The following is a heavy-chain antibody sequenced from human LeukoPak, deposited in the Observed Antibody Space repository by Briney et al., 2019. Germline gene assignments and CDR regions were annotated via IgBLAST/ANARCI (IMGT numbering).Heavy chain of an antibody. D-gene: IGHD6-6*01. CDR1: GFTFSIYA. CDR3: AKDGVSGIAARFDY. Sequence: GGSLRLSCAASGFTFSIYAMTWVRQAPGKGLEWVSAISGNSRDTHYIDSVKGRFTISRDNSKNTLYLQMNSLRAEDTAVYYCAKDGVSGIAARFDYWGQGTLVTVSS. CDR2: ISGNSRDT. V-gene: IGHV3-23*01. J-gene: IGHJ4*02.